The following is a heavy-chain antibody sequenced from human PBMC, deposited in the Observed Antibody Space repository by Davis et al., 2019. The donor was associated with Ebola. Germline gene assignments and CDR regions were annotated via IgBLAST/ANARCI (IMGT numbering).Heavy chain of an antibody. J-gene: IGHJ5*02. Sequence: GESLKISCAASGFTVSSNYMSWVRQAPGKGLEWVSVIYSGGSTYYADSVKGRFTISGHNSKNTLYLQMNSLRAEDTAVYYCAREDGADYGGFDPWGQGTLVTVSS. V-gene: IGHV3-53*04. CDR3: AREDGADYGGFDP. CDR1: GFTVSSNY. CDR2: IYSGGST. D-gene: IGHD4-17*01.